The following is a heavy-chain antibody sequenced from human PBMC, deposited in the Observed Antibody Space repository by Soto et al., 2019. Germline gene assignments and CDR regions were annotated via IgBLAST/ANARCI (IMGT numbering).Heavy chain of an antibody. CDR1: GGSISVYY. D-gene: IGHD1-26*01. V-gene: IGHV4-59*01. J-gene: IGHJ4*02. Sequence: SETLSLTCTISGGSISVYYWSWVRQPPGHELEWIGYIYAGGSPYYDPSLRSRVTISADTSKNQISLKLTSPTAADTAVYYCARGVGSSPPRYWGRGTLVTVSS. CDR3: ARGVGSSPPRY. CDR2: IYAGGSP.